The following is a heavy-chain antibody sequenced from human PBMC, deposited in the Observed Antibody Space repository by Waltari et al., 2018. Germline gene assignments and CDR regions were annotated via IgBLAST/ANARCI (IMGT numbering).Heavy chain of an antibody. CDR2: ISGRSSTI. CDR1: DFIFRNYG. V-gene: IGHV3-48*01. D-gene: IGHD6-13*01. Sequence: EVQLVESGGDSAQPGGSVRLSCAASDFIFRNYGMSWGRQAPGKGLEWVSYISGRSSTIYYADSVKGRFTISRDNDKNSLYLQMNNLRVEDTAIYYCVRGALTAPGNFESWGQGTLVTVSS. CDR3: VRGALTAPGNFES. J-gene: IGHJ4*02.